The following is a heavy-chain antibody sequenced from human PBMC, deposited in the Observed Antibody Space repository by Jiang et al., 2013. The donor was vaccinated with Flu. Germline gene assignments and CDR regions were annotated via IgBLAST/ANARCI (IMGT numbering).Heavy chain of an antibody. J-gene: IGHJ6*02. D-gene: IGHD6-19*01. CDR2: IWYDGSNK. CDR3: ARDHGGSGWYYYYGMDV. Sequence: VQLLESGGGVVQPGRSLRLSCAASGFTFSSYGMHWVRQAPGKGLEWVAVIWYDGSNKYYADSVKGRFTISRDNSKNTLYLQMNSLRAEDTAVYYCARDHGGSGWYYYYGMDVWGQGTT. V-gene: IGHV3-33*01. CDR1: GFTFSSYG.